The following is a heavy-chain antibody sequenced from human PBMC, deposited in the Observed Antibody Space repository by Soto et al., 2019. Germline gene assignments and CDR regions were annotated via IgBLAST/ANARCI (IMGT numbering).Heavy chain of an antibody. V-gene: IGHV3-23*01. CDR3: AKDELRPTNDDSSGYYYSDY. Sequence: PGGSLRLSCAASGFTFSSYAMSWVRQAPGKGLEWVSAFSGSGGSTYYADSVKGRFTISRDNSKNTLYLQMNSLRAEDTAVYYCAKDELRPTNDDSSGYYYSDYWGQGTLVTVSS. CDR2: FSGSGGST. J-gene: IGHJ4*02. CDR1: GFTFSSYA. D-gene: IGHD3-22*01.